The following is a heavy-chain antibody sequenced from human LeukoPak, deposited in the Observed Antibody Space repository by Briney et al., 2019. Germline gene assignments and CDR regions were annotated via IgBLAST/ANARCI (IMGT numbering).Heavy chain of an antibody. V-gene: IGHV1-18*01. D-gene: IGHD5-18*01. CDR1: RYTFTRYG. J-gene: IGHJ4*02. CDR2: ISAYNGNT. Sequence: ASVPVSSKASRYTFTRYGISCVRQAPRQRLEWMGSISAYNGNTNYAQKIQGRVTMTTDTSTSTAYMDLRSLRSDDSAVYDCARAFILDTAMCRGFDYWGQGTLVTVSS. CDR3: ARAFILDTAMCRGFDY.